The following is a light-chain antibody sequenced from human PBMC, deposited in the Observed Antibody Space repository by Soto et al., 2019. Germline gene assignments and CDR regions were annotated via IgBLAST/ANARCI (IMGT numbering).Light chain of an antibody. J-gene: IGKJ4*01. CDR3: QQLNSYPFA. CDR1: QGISSY. CDR2: AAS. V-gene: IGKV1-9*01. Sequence: DIQLTQSPSFLSASVGDRVTITCRASQGISSYLAWYQQKPGKAPKLRIYAASTLQSGVPSRFSGSGSGTEFTLTISSLQPEDFATYYCQQLNSYPFAFGGGTKVEIK.